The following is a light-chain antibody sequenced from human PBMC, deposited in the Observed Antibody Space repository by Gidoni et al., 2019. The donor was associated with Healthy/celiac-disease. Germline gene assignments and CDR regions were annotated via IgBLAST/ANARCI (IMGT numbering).Light chain of an antibody. J-gene: IGKJ4*01. V-gene: IGKV3-20*01. CDR2: GAS. CDR3: QQYGSSPLLT. CDR1: QSVSSSY. Sequence: EIVLTQSPGTLSLSPGERATLSCRASQSVSSSYLSWYQQKPGQAPRLLSYGASSRATGIPDRFSGSGAGTDVTLTISRLEPEDFAVYYCQQYGSSPLLTFXGXTKVEIK.